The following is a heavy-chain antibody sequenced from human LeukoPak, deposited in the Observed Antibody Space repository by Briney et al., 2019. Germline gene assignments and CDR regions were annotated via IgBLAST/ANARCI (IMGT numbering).Heavy chain of an antibody. D-gene: IGHD3-10*01. CDR2: INHSGST. CDR1: GGSFSGYY. CDR3: ARHLIYGSGSYYRAFDI. V-gene: IGHV4-34*01. J-gene: IGHJ3*02. Sequence: SETLSLTCAVYGGSFSGYYWSWIRQPPGKGLEWIGEINHSGSTNYNPSLKSRVTISVDTSKNQFSLKLSSVTAADTAVYYCARHLIYGSGSYYRAFDIWGQGTMATVSS.